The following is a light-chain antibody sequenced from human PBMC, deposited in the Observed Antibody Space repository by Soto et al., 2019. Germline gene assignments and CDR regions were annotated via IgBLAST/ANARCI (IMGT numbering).Light chain of an antibody. V-gene: IGKV3-20*01. Sequence: EIVLTQSPGTLSLSPGERATLSCRASQSVSSSYLAWYQQKPGQAPRLLIYGASSSATGIPDRFSGSGSGTDFTLTISRLEPEDFAVYYCKHYGSSPLVTFGPGTRLEIK. CDR3: KHYGSSPLVT. J-gene: IGKJ5*01. CDR1: QSVSSSY. CDR2: GAS.